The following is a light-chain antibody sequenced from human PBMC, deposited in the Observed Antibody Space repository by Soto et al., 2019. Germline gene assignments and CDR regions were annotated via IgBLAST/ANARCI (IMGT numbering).Light chain of an antibody. V-gene: IGKV1-9*01. CDR3: QQLNSYPLT. Sequence: DIQLTQSPSFLSASVGDRVTITCRASQGISSYLAWYQQKPGKAPKLLIYAASTLQRGVPSRFSGSVFGTEFTLTISSLQPEDCATYYCQQLNSYPLTFGGGTKVEIK. J-gene: IGKJ4*01. CDR1: QGISSY. CDR2: AAS.